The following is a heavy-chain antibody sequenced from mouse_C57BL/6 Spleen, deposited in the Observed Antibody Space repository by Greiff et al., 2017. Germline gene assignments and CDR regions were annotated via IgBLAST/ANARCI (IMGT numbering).Heavy chain of an antibody. CDR2: IYPGSGST. D-gene: IGHD3-2*02. CDR1: GYTFTSYW. CDR3: AGTAQATAWFAY. V-gene: IGHV1-55*01. Sequence: QVHVKQPGAELVKPGASVKMSCKASGYTFTSYWITWVKQRPGQGLEWIGDIYPGSGSTNYNEKFKSKATLTVDTSSSTAYMQLSSLTSEDSAVXYCAGTAQATAWFAYWGQGTLVTVSA. J-gene: IGHJ3*01.